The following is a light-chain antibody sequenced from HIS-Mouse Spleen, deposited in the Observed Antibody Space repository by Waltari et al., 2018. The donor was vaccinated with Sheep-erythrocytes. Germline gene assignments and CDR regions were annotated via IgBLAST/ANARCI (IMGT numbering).Light chain of an antibody. CDR3: QQRSNWPPT. J-gene: IGKJ1*01. CDR2: DAS. Sequence: EIVLTQSPATLSLSPGERATLSCRASQSVSSYLAWYQQKPGQAPRLLIYDASNRATGIPDRFSGSGSGTDLTLTISSLEPEDFAVYYCQQRSNWPPTFGQGTKVVIK. V-gene: IGKV3-11*01. CDR1: QSVSSY.